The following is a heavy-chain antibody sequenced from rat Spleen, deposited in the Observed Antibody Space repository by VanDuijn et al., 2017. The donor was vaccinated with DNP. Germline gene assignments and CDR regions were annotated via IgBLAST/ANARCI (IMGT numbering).Heavy chain of an antibody. CDR2: ISYDGGST. CDR1: GFIFSNYW. D-gene: IGHD4-3*01. J-gene: IGHJ2*01. Sequence: EVQLVESGGGLVQPGRSLKLSCAASGFIFSNYWMTWVRQAPTKGLEWVASISYDGGSTYYSDSVKGRFTISRDNAKSTLYLQMDSLRSEDTATYYCASHNSGYFDYWGQGVMVTVSS. CDR3: ASHNSGYFDY. V-gene: IGHV5-25*01.